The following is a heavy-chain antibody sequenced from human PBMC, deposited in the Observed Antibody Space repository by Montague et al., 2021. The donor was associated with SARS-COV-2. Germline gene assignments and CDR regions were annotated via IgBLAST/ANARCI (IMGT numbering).Heavy chain of an antibody. CDR2: IVNSGST. CDR1: GGSISDSNFI. V-gene: IGHV4-61*05. J-gene: IGHJ4*02. Sequence: SETLSLTCTVSGGSISDSNFIWGWIRQPPGRGLEWIGYIVNSGSTNYXPSLKSRVTISVDTSKNQLSLRLRSVTAADTAVYYCVRVGVSNWYSFFDYWGQGTLVTVSS. CDR3: VRVGVSNWYSFFDY. D-gene: IGHD6-13*01.